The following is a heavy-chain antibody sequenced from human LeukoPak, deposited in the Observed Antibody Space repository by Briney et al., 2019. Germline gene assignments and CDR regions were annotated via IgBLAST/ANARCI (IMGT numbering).Heavy chain of an antibody. V-gene: IGHV3-53*01. CDR3: ARVPSQYYYGMDV. CDR1: GFTVSSNY. D-gene: IGHD6-6*01. CDR2: IYSGGST. Sequence: GGSLRLSCAASGFTVSSNYMSWVRQAPGKGLEWVSVIYSGGSTYYADSVKGQFTISRDNSKNTLYLQMNSLRAEDTAVYYCARVPSQYYYGMDVWGQGTTDTVSS. J-gene: IGHJ6*02.